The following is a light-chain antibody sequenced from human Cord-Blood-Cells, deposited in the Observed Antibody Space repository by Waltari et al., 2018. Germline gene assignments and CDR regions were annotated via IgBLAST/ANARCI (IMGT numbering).Light chain of an antibody. CDR1: GRDAGAYNY. CDR2: DVS. Sequence: QSALTQPASVSGSPGQSLPISCPGPGRDAGAYNYVSWYQHHPGKAPKLMIYDVSKRPSGVSNRFSGSKSGNTASLTISGLQAEDEADYYCSSYTSSSILYVFGTGTKVTVL. V-gene: IGLV2-14*03. J-gene: IGLJ1*01. CDR3: SSYTSSSILYV.